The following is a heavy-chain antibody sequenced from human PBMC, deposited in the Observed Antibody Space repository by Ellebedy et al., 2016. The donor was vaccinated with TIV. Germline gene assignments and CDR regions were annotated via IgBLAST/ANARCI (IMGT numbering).Heavy chain of an antibody. Sequence: GGSLRLSXAASGFTFRSYWMHWVRQAPGKGLVWVSRIKSDGSDTNYADSVKGRFTISRDNAKNTLYLQMNSLRVEDTAVYYCIRARPYCGGDCYSFGNWGQGSLVTVSS. CDR2: IKSDGSDT. V-gene: IGHV3-74*01. J-gene: IGHJ4*02. CDR1: GFTFRSYW. CDR3: IRARPYCGGDCYSFGN. D-gene: IGHD2-21*02.